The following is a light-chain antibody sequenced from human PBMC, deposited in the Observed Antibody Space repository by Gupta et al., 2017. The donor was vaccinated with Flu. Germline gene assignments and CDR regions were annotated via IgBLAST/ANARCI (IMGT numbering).Light chain of an antibody. V-gene: IGKV4-1*01. CDR1: QSGLYSSNNKNY. J-gene: IGKJ4*01. CDR3: QQEDSTPLT. CDR2: WAS. Sequence: DIVMTQSPDSLAVSLGERATINCKSSQSGLYSSNNKNYLTWYQQKPGQPPKLLIYWASTRESGVPDRFSGRGSGTDFTLTISSLQAEDVAVYYCQQEDSTPLTFGGGTKVEIK.